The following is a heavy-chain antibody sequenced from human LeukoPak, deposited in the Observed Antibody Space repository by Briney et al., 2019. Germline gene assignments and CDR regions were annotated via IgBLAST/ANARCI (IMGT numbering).Heavy chain of an antibody. Sequence: GGSLRLSCAASGFSFTYYAMHWVRQAPGKGLEWVAVISTDGNSKAYADSVKGRFTFSRDNSKNTLYLQIDSLKAEDTAVYYCAREGGSSGACGYFDYWGQGTLVAVSS. J-gene: IGHJ4*02. CDR1: GFSFTYYA. CDR2: ISTDGNSK. D-gene: IGHD3-22*01. V-gene: IGHV3-30*19. CDR3: AREGGSSGACGYFDY.